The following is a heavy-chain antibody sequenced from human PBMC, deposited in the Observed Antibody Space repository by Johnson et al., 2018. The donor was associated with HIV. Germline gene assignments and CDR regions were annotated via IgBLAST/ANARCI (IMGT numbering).Heavy chain of an antibody. CDR2: IGASGGRT. CDR1: GLTFSNYA. D-gene: IGHD1-1*01. J-gene: IGHJ3*02. CDR3: AKVGGTTILRDAFDI. Sequence: VQLVESGGGLVQPGGSLRLSCAASGLTFSNYAMSWVRQGPGKGLEWVSAIGASGGRTFYADSVKGRFTISRDNSKNTLYLQMNSLRAEDTAVYYCAKVGGTTILRDAFDIWGQGTMVTVSS. V-gene: IGHV3-23*04.